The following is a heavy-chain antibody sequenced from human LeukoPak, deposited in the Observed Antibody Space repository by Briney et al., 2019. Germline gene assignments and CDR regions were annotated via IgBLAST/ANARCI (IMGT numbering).Heavy chain of an antibody. J-gene: IGHJ6*03. CDR3: AREAVTDSSGYPYYYYYYMDV. D-gene: IGHD3-22*01. Sequence: GGSLRLSCAASGFTFSSYSMNWVRQAPGKGLEWVSYISSSSSTIYYADSVKGRFTISRDSAKNSLYLQMNSLRAEDTAVYYCAREAVTDSSGYPYYYYYYMDVWGKGTTVTVSS. CDR2: ISSSSSTI. V-gene: IGHV3-48*01. CDR1: GFTFSSYS.